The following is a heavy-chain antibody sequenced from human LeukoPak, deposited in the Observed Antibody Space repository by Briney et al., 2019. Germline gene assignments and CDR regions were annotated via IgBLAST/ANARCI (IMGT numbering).Heavy chain of an antibody. CDR1: GYTFTAYY. V-gene: IGHV1-2*04. CDR3: ARSVGPSHFDS. D-gene: IGHD1-26*01. Sequence: GASVKVSFKASGYTFTAYYIHWVRQAPGQGLEWIGWINPNSGGTNYAQKLQGWVTMTRDTSISTAYMELSRLRSDDTAMYYCARSVGPSHFDSWGQGTLVTVSS. CDR2: INPNSGGT. J-gene: IGHJ4*02.